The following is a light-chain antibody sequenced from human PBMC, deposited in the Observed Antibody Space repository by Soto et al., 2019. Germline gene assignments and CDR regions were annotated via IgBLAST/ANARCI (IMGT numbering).Light chain of an antibody. CDR2: EVS. J-gene: IGLJ1*01. CDR3: SSYSGTSDYV. CDR1: STDIAPYNY. Sequence: QSVLAQPASVSGSPGQSITISCTGTSTDIAPYNYVSWYQQHPGKAPKLIICEVSNRPSGVSNRFSGSKSGNTASLTISGLQAEDEADYYCSSYSGTSDYVFGTGTKVTVL. V-gene: IGLV2-14*01.